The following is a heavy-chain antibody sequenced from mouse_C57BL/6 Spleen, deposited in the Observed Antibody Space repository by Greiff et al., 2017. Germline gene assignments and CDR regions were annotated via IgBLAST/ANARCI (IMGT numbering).Heavy chain of an antibody. CDR3: ARRSYYGTSGGY. D-gene: IGHD1-2*01. Sequence: QVQLQQPGAELVKPGASVKMSCKASGYTFTSYWITWVKQRPGQGLEWIGDIYPGSGSTNYNEKFKSKATLTVDTSSSTAYMQLSSLTSEDSAVYYCARRSYYGTSGGYWGQGTTLTVSS. V-gene: IGHV1-55*01. J-gene: IGHJ2*01. CDR2: IYPGSGST. CDR1: GYTFTSYW.